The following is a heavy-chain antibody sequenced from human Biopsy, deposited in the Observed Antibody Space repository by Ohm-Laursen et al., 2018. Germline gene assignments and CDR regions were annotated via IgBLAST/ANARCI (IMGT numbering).Heavy chain of an antibody. V-gene: IGHV3-23*01. CDR1: GFTYTTFA. CDR2: ISANGATS. CDR3: AKGGSIMIFGVVINNCFDP. J-gene: IGHJ5*02. Sequence: SLRLSCAASGFTYTTFAMSWVRQAPGKGPEWVSTISANGATSYYADSVKGRFTISRDNSKNTLYLQMNSVRADDTAIYYCAKGGSIMIFGVVINNCFDPWGQGTRVTVSS. D-gene: IGHD3-3*01.